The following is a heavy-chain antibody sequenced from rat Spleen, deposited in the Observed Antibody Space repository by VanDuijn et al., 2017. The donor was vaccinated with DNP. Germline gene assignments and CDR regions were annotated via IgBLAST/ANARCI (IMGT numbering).Heavy chain of an antibody. CDR3: ARSLSAWAMDA. D-gene: IGHD4-6*01. Sequence: EVQLQESGPGLVKPSQSLSLTCSVTGYSITSGYGWNWIRKFPGNKLEWMGYINSAGSTSYNPPLKSQISITRDTSKNQFFLQLTSVTTEDTATYYCARSLSAWAMDAWGQGVMVTVSS. V-gene: IGHV3-3*01. CDR2: INSAGST. J-gene: IGHJ2*01. CDR1: GYSITSGYG.